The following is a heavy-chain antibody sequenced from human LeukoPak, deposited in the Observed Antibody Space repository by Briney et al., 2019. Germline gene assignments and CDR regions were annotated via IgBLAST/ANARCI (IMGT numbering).Heavy chain of an antibody. J-gene: IGHJ4*02. V-gene: IGHV1-8*01. CDR1: GYTFTSYD. Sequence: GSSVKVSCKASGYTFTSYDINWVRQATGQGLEWMGWMNPNSGNTGYAQKFQGRVTMTRDTSISTAYMELSRLRSDDTAVYYCARDKVGAVVDYWGQGTLVTVSS. CDR2: MNPNSGNT. CDR3: ARDKVGAVVDY. D-gene: IGHD1-26*01.